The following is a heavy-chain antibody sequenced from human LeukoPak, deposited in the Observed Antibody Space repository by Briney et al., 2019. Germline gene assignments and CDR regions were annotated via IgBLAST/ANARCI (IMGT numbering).Heavy chain of an antibody. V-gene: IGHV4-38-2*02. CDR3: ARVSSAFIAAATIDY. Sequence: PLETLSLTCTVSGYSISSGYYWGWIRQPPGNGLEWIGSIYHSGSTYYNPSLKSRVTISVDTSKNQFSLKLSSVTAADTAVYYCARVSSAFIAAATIDYWGQGTLVPVSS. CDR1: GYSISSGYY. CDR2: IYHSGST. D-gene: IGHD6-13*01. J-gene: IGHJ4*02.